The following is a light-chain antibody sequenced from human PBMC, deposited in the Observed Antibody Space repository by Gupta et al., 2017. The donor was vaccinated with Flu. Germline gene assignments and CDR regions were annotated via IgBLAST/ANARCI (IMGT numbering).Light chain of an antibody. J-gene: IGKJ1*01. V-gene: IGKV2-30*01. CDR3: MQGAHGSLT. Sequence: DVVMTPSPLSLPVTLGQPASISCRSSQGLVYSDGNTYLHWFQQRPGQSPRRLMYQVSYRDSGVPDRFSGSGSGTDFTLKISRVEAEDVGIYFCMQGAHGSLTFGQETRLEIK. CDR2: QVS. CDR1: QGLVYSDGNTY.